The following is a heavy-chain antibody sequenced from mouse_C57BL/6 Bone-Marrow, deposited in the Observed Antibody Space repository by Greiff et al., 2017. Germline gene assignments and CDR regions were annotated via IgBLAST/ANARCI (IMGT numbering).Heavy chain of an antibody. J-gene: IGHJ3*01. CDR1: GFTFSDYY. Sequence: EVQGVESEGGLVQTGSSMKLSCTASGFTFSDYYMAWVRQVPEKGLEWVANINYDGSSTYYLDSLKSRFIISRDNAKNILYLQMSSLKSEDTATYYCARAETAQATCGWFAYWGQGTLVTVSA. V-gene: IGHV5-16*01. CDR2: INYDGSST. D-gene: IGHD3-2*02. CDR3: ARAETAQATCGWFAY.